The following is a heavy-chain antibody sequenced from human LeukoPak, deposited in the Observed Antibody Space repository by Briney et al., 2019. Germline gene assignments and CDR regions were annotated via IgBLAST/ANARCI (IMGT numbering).Heavy chain of an antibody. Sequence: GGSLRLSCVASGFSTGSFGLGWVRQVPGKGLEWVSGINQNGENIGYAESVKGRFTISRDNSKNTLYLQMNSLRAEDTAVYYCAKGSGYYYDSSGYYLGYWGQGTLVTVSS. J-gene: IGHJ4*02. CDR2: INQNGENI. V-gene: IGHV3-20*04. D-gene: IGHD3-22*01. CDR3: AKGSGYYYDSSGYYLGY. CDR1: GFSTGSFG.